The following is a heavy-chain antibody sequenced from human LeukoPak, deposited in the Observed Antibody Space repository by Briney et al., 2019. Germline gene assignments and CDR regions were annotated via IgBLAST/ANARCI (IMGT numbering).Heavy chain of an antibody. CDR1: GFTVSSDH. J-gene: IGHJ4*02. Sequence: PGGSLRLSCAASGFTVSSDHMNWVRQAPGKGLEWVSVLYSGGSTYYADSVEGRFTISRHDSQNTLYLQMNSLRADDTAVYYCVYFDAIMATGDYWGQGTLVTVSS. CDR2: LYSGGST. D-gene: IGHD3-22*01. CDR3: VYFDAIMATGDY. V-gene: IGHV3-53*04.